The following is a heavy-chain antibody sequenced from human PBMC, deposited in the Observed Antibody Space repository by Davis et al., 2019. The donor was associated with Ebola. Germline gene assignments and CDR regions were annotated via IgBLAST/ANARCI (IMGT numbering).Heavy chain of an antibody. Sequence: SETLSLTCTVSGASVTSYFWSWLRQPPGKALEWIGYIFHTGSTNYSPSLNSRVSISVDTFKNQFSLNLTSVTAADTAVYFCARAPLYGENDYWGQGTLVSVS. CDR1: GASVTSYF. CDR2: IFHTGST. D-gene: IGHD4-17*01. J-gene: IGHJ4*02. V-gene: IGHV4-59*02. CDR3: ARAPLYGENDY.